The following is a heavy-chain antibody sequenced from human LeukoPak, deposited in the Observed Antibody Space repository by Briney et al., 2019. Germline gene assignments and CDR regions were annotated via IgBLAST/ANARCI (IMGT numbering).Heavy chain of an antibody. Sequence: PGGSLRLSCTVSGFTVSSNSMSWVRQAPGKGLEWVSFIYSDNTHYSDSVKGRYTISRDNYLQMNSLRAEDTAVYYCARFYANEWELPHWGQGTLVTVSS. CDR3: ARFYANEWELPH. J-gene: IGHJ4*02. V-gene: IGHV3-66*03. CDR2: IYSDNT. D-gene: IGHD1-26*01. CDR1: GFTVSSNS.